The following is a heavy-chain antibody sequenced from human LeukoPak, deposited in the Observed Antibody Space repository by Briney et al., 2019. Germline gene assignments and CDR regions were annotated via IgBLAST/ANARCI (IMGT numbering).Heavy chain of an antibody. V-gene: IGHV1-2*02. Sequence: RASVKVSCKASGYTFTGYYMHWGRQAPGQGLEWMGWINPNSGGTNYAQKFQGSVTMTTDTSISTAYMELSRLRSDDTAVYYCARNEVPNDAFDIWGQGTMVTVSS. CDR2: INPNSGGT. CDR3: ARNEVPNDAFDI. D-gene: IGHD2-2*01. CDR1: GYTFTGYY. J-gene: IGHJ3*02.